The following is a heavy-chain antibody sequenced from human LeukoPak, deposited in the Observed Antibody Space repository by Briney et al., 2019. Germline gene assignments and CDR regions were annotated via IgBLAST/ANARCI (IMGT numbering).Heavy chain of an antibody. J-gene: IGHJ3*02. CDR3: AREVRYYYGSGSYYPQAFDI. CDR2: INAGNGNT. CDR1: GYTFTSYA. Sequence: ASVKVSCKASGYTFTSYAMHWVRQAPGQRLEWMGWINAGNGNTKYSQKFQGRVTITRGTSASTAYMELSSLRSEDTAVYYCAREVRYYYGSGSYYPQAFDIWGQGTMVTVSS. V-gene: IGHV1-3*01. D-gene: IGHD3-10*01.